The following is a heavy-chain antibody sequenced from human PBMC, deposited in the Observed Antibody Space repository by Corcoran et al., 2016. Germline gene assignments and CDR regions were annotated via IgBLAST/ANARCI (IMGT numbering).Heavy chain of an antibody. V-gene: IGHV1-58*01. CDR3: AAGEQLVPPPYYYYGMDV. Sequence: QMQLVQSGPEVKKPGTSVKVSCKASGLTFTSSAVQWVRQARGQRLEWIGWIVVGSGNTNYAQKFQERVTITRDMSTSTAYMELSRLRSEDTAVYSCAAGEQLVPPPYYYYGMDVWGQGTTVTVSS. CDR1: GLTFTSSA. J-gene: IGHJ6*02. D-gene: IGHD6-6*01. CDR2: IVVGSGNT.